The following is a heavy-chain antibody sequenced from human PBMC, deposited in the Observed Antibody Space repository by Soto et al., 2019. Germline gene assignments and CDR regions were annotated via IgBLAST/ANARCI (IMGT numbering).Heavy chain of an antibody. J-gene: IGHJ3*02. CDR2: VYSSGST. V-gene: IGHV4-59*01. CDR1: GGSISNYY. D-gene: IGHD1-26*01. CDR3: ARRRIGAWDGAFDI. Sequence: SETLSLTCTVSGGSISNYYWSWIRQPPGKGLEWIGCVYSSGSTTYNPSINSRVTISADTSRNQFSLNLKSVTAAVTFVYYCARRRIGAWDGAFDIWGRGTMVTISS.